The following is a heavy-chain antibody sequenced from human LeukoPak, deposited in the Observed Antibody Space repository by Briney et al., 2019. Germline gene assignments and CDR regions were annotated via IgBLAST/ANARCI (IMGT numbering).Heavy chain of an antibody. Sequence: GGSLRLSCAASGFTFSSYWMSWVRQAPGKGLEWVANIKQDGSEKYYVDSVKGRFTISRDNAKNSLYLQMNSLRAEDTAVYYCARAKPSIAVAGTQCAFDIWGQGTMVTVSS. CDR1: GFTFSSYW. J-gene: IGHJ3*02. CDR3: ARAKPSIAVAGTQCAFDI. D-gene: IGHD6-19*01. CDR2: IKQDGSEK. V-gene: IGHV3-7*01.